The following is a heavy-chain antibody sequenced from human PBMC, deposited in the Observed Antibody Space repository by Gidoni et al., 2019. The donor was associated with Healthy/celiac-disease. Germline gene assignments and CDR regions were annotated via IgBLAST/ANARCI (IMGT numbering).Heavy chain of an antibody. V-gene: IGHV3-23*01. J-gene: IGHJ4*02. Sequence: EVQLLESGGGLVQPGGSLRLSCAASGFTFSSYAMSWVRQAPGTGLEWVSAISGSGGSTYYADSVKGRFTISRDNSKNTLYLQMNSLRAEDTAVYYCAKDQRGIVATIPLFGYWGQGTLVTVSS. CDR3: AKDQRGIVATIPLFGY. D-gene: IGHD5-12*01. CDR2: ISGSGGST. CDR1: GFTFSSYA.